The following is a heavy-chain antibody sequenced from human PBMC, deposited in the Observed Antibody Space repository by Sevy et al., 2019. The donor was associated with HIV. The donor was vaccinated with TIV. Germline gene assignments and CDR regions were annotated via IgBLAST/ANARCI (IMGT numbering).Heavy chain of an antibody. V-gene: IGHV4-38-2*01. CDR2: VYHSGRP. J-gene: IGHJ4*02. CDR1: GYSISSGYV. CDR3: ARAPSTNYFDD. Sequence: SETPSLTCDVSGYSISSGYVWGWIRQPPGGGLEWIGSVYHSGRPYYNPSLKSRVTISRDTSKNQFSMSLTSVTAADTAVYYCARAPSTNYFDDWGQGTLVTVSS.